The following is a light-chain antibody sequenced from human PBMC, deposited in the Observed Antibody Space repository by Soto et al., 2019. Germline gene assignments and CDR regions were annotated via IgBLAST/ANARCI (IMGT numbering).Light chain of an antibody. CDR2: DAS. CDR1: QSVSSY. J-gene: IGKJ1*01. V-gene: IGKV3-11*01. Sequence: EIVLTQSAGTLSLSPGERATLACRASQSVSSYLAWYQQKPGQAPRLLIYDASNRATGIPARFSGSGSGTDFTLTISSLEPEDFAVYYCQQRSNWPGTFGQGTKVDIK. CDR3: QQRSNWPGT.